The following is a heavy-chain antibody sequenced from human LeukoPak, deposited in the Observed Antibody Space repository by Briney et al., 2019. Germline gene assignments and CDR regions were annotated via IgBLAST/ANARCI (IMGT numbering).Heavy chain of an antibody. D-gene: IGHD4-17*01. J-gene: IGHJ4*02. V-gene: IGHV3-48*04. CDR3: ARDLYPGYGDVTDY. Sequence: GGSLRLSCAASGFTFSSYSMNWVRQAPGKGLEWVSYISSSRSTIYYADSVKGRFTISRDNAKNSLYPQMNSLRAEDTAVYYCARDLYPGYGDVTDYWGQGTLVTVSS. CDR2: ISSSRSTI. CDR1: GFTFSSYS.